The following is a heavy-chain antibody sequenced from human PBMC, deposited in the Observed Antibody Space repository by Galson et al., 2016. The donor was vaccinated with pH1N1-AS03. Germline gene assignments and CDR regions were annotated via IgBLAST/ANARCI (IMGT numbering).Heavy chain of an antibody. CDR2: ISGYNGNT. D-gene: IGHD5-18*01. CDR1: GYSFSTYS. CDR3: AKGRDTAIIGYGFHL. Sequence: SVKVSCKASGYSFSTYSITWVRQAPGQGLEWLGWISGYNGNTNYAQKFHGRVTMTTEKSTSTAYLEVRSLRSDDTAVYYCAKGRDTAIIGYGFHLWGQGTMVIVSS. J-gene: IGHJ3*01. V-gene: IGHV1-18*01.